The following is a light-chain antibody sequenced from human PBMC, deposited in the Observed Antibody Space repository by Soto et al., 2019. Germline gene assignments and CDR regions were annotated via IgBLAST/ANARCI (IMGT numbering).Light chain of an antibody. CDR1: QSISSTY. J-gene: IGKJ4*01. CDR2: GAS. CDR3: QQYSSSPPIT. Sequence: EIVLTQSPGALSFSPGERATLSCRASQSISSTYLAWYQQKPGQAPRLLIYGASNRATGIPDRFSGSGSGTDFTLTMTRLEPDDFAVYYCQQYSSSPPITFGGGTKVEIK. V-gene: IGKV3-20*01.